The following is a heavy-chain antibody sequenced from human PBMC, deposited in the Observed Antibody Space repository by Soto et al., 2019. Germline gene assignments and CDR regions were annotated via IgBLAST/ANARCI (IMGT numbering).Heavy chain of an antibody. Sequence: QVLLQESGPGLVKPSQTLSLTCTVSGGSISTAEYYWSWIRQHPGKGLEWIGYIFYTGSTYYTPSLKSRVTISVDPSKNQFSLRLSSVTAADTAVYYCASVRRPYNLEGIVGAAADYWGQGALVTVSS. V-gene: IGHV4-31*03. D-gene: IGHD1-26*01. J-gene: IGHJ4*02. CDR2: IFYTGST. CDR1: GGSISTAEYY. CDR3: ASVRRPYNLEGIVGAAADY.